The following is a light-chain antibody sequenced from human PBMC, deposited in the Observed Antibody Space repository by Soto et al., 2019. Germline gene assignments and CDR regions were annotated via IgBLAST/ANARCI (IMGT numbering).Light chain of an antibody. CDR2: GAS. V-gene: IGKV3-15*01. Sequence: EIVMTQSPAILSLSPGERATLFCRASQSVSSNFLAWYQHKPGQAPRLLIHGASTRATGVPARFSGSASETEFTLTISRLQSEDFAVYYCQQYSAWPLTFGGGTKVEIK. CDR3: QQYSAWPLT. J-gene: IGKJ4*01. CDR1: QSVSSN.